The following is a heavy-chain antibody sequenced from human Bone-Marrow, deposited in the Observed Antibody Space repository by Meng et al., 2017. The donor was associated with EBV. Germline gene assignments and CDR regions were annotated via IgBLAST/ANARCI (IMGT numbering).Heavy chain of an antibody. CDR1: GFTFSDYY. Sequence: VQWGGVGGGLDKPGGALRLSFGAFGFTFSDYYMSWIRQAPGKGLEWVSYISSSGSTIYYADSVKGRFTISRDNAKNSLYLQMNSLRAEDTAVYYCAREYIDAWFDPWGQGTLVTVSS. CDR2: ISSSGSTI. J-gene: IGHJ5*02. V-gene: IGHV3-11*01. D-gene: IGHD3-9*01. CDR3: AREYIDAWFDP.